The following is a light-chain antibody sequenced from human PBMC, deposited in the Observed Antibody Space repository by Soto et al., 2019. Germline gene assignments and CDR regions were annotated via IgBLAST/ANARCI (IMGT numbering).Light chain of an antibody. Sequence: EIVLTQSPATLSLSPGERATLSCRASQSVGINLAWYQHKPGQAPRLLIYDASNRATGIPARFSGSGSGTDFTLTISSLEPEDFATYYCQQYYSYPPYTFGQGTKLEIK. V-gene: IGKV3-11*01. J-gene: IGKJ2*01. CDR3: QQYYSYPPYT. CDR2: DAS. CDR1: QSVGIN.